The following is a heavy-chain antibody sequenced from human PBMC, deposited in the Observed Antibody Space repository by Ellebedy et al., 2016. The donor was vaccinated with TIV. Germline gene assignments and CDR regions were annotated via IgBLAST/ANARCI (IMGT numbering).Heavy chain of an antibody. CDR1: GFLVSDSY. V-gene: IGHV3-53*01. CDR2: LYPIGAT. Sequence: GGSLRLSCTASGFLVSDSYISWVRQGPRKGLEWVSTLYPIGATYYADSVKGRFIISRDTSTNTVYLQLSSLRREDTAVYFCTRGGYSSSFGPPWGQGTTVTVSS. D-gene: IGHD6-13*01. CDR3: TRGGYSSSFGPP. J-gene: IGHJ6*02.